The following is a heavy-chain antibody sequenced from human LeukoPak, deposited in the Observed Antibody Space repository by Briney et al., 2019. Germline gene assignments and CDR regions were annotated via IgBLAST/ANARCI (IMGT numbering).Heavy chain of an antibody. CDR2: IYYSGST. Sequence: SETLSLTCTVSGGSISSSSYYWGWIRQPPGKGLEWTGSIYYSGSTYYNPSLKSRVTISVDTSKNQFSLKLSSVTAADTAVYYCARVATTGYFDYWGQGTLVTVSS. CDR1: GGSISSSSYY. D-gene: IGHD4-17*01. CDR3: ARVATTGYFDY. V-gene: IGHV4-39*07. J-gene: IGHJ4*02.